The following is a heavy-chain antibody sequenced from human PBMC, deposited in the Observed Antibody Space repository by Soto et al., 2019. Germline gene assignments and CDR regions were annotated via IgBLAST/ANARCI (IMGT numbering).Heavy chain of an antibody. J-gene: IGHJ6*02. CDR3: AKVVAIFGVVITGYGMDV. CDR1: AFTLSSYG. Sequence: GGSLRLSCAASAFTLSSYGLHWDCQAPGKRLEWVAVISYDGSNKYYADSGKGRFTISRNNSKNTMYLQMNSLRAEDTAVYYCAKVVAIFGVVITGYGMDVWGQGTTVTVSS. D-gene: IGHD3-3*01. V-gene: IGHV3-30*18. CDR2: ISYDGSNK.